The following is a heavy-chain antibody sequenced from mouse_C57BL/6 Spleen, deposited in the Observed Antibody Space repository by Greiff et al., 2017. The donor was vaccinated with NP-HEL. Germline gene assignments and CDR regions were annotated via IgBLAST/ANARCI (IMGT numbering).Heavy chain of an antibody. CDR2: IDPEDGEP. J-gene: IGHJ4*01. V-gene: IGHV14-2*01. CDR3: ASTAQALYAMDY. CDR1: GFNIKDYY. D-gene: IGHD3-2*02. Sequence: VQLQQSGAELVKPGASVKLSCTASGFNIKDYYMHWVKQRTEQGLEWIGRIDPEDGEPKYAPKFQGKATITADTSSNTAYLQLSSLTSEDTAVYYCASTAQALYAMDYWGQGTSVTVSS.